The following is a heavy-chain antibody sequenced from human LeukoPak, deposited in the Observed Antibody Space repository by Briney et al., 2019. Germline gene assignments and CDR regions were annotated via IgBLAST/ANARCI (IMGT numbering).Heavy chain of an antibody. V-gene: IGHV3-21*01. J-gene: IGHJ4*02. CDR2: ISSSSSYI. Sequence: GGSLRLSCAASGFTFSSYSMNWVRQAPGKGLEWVSSISSSSSYIYYADSVKGRFTISRDNAKNSLYLQMNSLRAEDTAVYYCARDLDFWSGYFTFDYWGQGTLVTVSS. CDR1: GFTFSSYS. CDR3: ARDLDFWSGYFTFDY. D-gene: IGHD3-3*01.